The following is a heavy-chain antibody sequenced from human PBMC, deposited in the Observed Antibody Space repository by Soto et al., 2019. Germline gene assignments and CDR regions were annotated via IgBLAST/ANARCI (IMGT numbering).Heavy chain of an antibody. D-gene: IGHD1-1*01. CDR3: ARRAETNGWNGFGADKYYFDF. Sequence: ASVKVSCKASGYTFTSYDIYWERQATGQGLEWMGWMNPNTGNSAYAQKFQGRVTVTSDTSINTVHMELNSLRSEDTAVYYCARRAETNGWNGFGADKYYFDFWGQGTLVAVSS. CDR2: MNPNTGNS. CDR1: GYTFTSYD. J-gene: IGHJ4*02. V-gene: IGHV1-8*01.